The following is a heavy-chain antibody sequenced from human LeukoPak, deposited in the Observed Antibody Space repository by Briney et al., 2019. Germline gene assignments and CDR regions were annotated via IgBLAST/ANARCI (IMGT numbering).Heavy chain of an antibody. CDR3: AGGYGSYSPDY. J-gene: IGHJ4*02. V-gene: IGHV3-48*03. D-gene: IGHD1-26*01. CDR2: ISSSCDTR. Sequence: GGSLRLSCAASGFTFSTFEMSWVRQAPGKGLEWVSYISSSCDTRFYADSVKGRFTISRDNAKNSLFLQMNSLRVEDTALYFCAGGYGSYSPDYWGQGTRVTVS. CDR1: GFTFSTFE.